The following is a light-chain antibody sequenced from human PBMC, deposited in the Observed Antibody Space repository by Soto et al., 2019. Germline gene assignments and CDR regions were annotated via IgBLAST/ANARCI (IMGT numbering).Light chain of an antibody. J-gene: IGKJ5*01. V-gene: IGKV3-11*01. CDR3: HQRSNWPIT. CDR1: QSVSSY. CDR2: DAS. Sequence: EIVLTQSPATLSLSPGERATLSCRASQSVSSYLAWYQQKPGQAPRLLIYDASNRATGIPARFSGSGSGTDFTLTISSLEPEDFGVYYCHQRSNWPITFGQGTRLEI.